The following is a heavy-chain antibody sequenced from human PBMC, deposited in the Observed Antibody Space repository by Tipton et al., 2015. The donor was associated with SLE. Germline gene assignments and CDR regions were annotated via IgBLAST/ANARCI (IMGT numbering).Heavy chain of an antibody. V-gene: IGHV3-23*01. CDR1: GFTFSNYA. CDR3: AKGSSATYGSMLS. Sequence: SLRLSCAGSGFTFSNYAMTWVRQAPGKGLEWVSSLTGSGDDTYYAHSVRGRFTVSRDNSKSMLYLQLSGLTGDDTAVYYCAKGSSATYGSMLSWGQGTLVTVSS. J-gene: IGHJ5*02. CDR2: LTGSGDDT. D-gene: IGHD3-10*01.